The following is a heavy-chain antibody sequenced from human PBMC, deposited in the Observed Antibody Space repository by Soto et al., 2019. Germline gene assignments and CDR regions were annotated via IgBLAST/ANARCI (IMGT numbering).Heavy chain of an antibody. D-gene: IGHD2-15*01. V-gene: IGHV3-21*01. J-gene: IGHJ6*02. CDR3: SGCSGGACHQNYGMDV. CDR2: ISPTTSHI. CDR1: GFTFSSCT. Sequence: EVHLVESGGGLVKPGGSLRLSCAVSGFTFSSCTMNWVRQAPGKGLEWVSSISPTTSHIYYADSVKGRFTISRDNAKNSLFLQMNSLRAEDTAVYYCSGCSGGACHQNYGMDVWVQGTTVTVSS.